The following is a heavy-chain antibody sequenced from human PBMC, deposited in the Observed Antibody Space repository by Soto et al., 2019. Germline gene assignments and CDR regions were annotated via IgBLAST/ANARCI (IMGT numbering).Heavy chain of an antibody. D-gene: IGHD3-3*01. Sequence: PGGSLRLSCAASVFTFHNYGMNWVRQAPGKGLEWVSYISSSSTIHYADSVKGRFTISRDNAKYSLYLQMNSLRDDETAVYYCARDFWSGSWNRIDPWGQGTLVTVSS. CDR2: ISSSSTI. V-gene: IGHV3-48*02. CDR3: ARDFWSGSWNRIDP. CDR1: VFTFHNYG. J-gene: IGHJ5*02.